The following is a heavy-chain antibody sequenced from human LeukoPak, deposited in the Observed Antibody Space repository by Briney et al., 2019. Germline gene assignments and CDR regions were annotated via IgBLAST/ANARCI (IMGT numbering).Heavy chain of an antibody. Sequence: PGRSLRLSCAASGFTFSSYGMHWVRQAPGKGLEWVAVISYDGSNKYYADSVKGRFTTSRDNSKNTLYLQMNSLRAEDTAVYYCAKDDADIVVVPAAILGYWGQGTLVTVSS. V-gene: IGHV3-30*18. D-gene: IGHD2-2*01. CDR3: AKDDADIVVVPAAILGY. CDR2: ISYDGSNK. CDR1: GFTFSSYG. J-gene: IGHJ4*02.